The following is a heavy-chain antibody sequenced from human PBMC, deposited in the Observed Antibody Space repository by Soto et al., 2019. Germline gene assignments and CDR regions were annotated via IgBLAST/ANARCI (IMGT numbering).Heavy chain of an antibody. J-gene: IGHJ6*02. CDR2: ISHSGST. CDR3: ETEDRGVISGLDV. V-gene: IGHV4-59*01. D-gene: IGHD3-10*01. CDR1: GGSISDDY. Sequence: PSETLSLTCTVSGGSISDDYWSWIRQPPGKGLEWIGHISHSGSTNYNPSLKSRVTISVDTSKRQFSLKLSSVTAADTAVYYCETEDRGVISGLDVWGQGTTVTVSS.